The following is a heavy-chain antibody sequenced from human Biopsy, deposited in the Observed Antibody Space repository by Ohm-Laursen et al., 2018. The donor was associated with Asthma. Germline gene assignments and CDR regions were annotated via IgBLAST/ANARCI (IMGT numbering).Heavy chain of an antibody. Sequence: PSQTLSLTCSVFGGSVYSYDHHWSWIRQPPGEGLEWIGFIFYSGSTFYNPSLRSRITISVDTSKRQFSLSLRSVTVADTAVYFCARAQSYGDIYYGLDVWGQGTTVTVSS. V-gene: IGHV4-30-4*01. CDR3: ARAQSYGDIYYGLDV. D-gene: IGHD2-21*02. CDR1: GGSVYSYDHH. CDR2: IFYSGST. J-gene: IGHJ6*02.